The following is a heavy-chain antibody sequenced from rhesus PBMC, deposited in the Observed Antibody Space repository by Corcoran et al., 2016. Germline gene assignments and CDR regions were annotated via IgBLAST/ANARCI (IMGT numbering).Heavy chain of an antibody. Sequence: QVQLQESGPGLVKPSETLSVTCAVSGASLSNNYWGWIRQAPVKGLVWIGYISCSDSTTIYNPSLNSCVTLSVDTSKNQVFLKLGSVTAADTAVYYCAREYSNYYFDYWGQGVLVTVSS. V-gene: IGHV4-169*02. CDR3: AREYSNYYFDY. J-gene: IGHJ4*01. CDR2: ISCSDSTT. D-gene: IGHD4-23*01. CDR1: GASLSNNY.